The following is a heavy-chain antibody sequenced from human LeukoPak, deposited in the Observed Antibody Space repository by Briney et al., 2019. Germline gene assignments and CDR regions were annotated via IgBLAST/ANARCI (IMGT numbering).Heavy chain of an antibody. CDR1: GFNFSSYA. D-gene: IGHD2/OR15-2a*01. V-gene: IGHV3-23*01. CDR2: ISSGDRT. J-gene: IGHJ4*02. Sequence: GGSLRLSCAASGFNFSSYAMNWVRQAPGKGLEWVAGISSGDRTFHAESVKSRLPISRDKYKETLYLQMNTLRAEDTAVYYCAKDANASPYFNWFDNWGQGKQVIVSS. CDR3: AKDANASPYFNWFDN.